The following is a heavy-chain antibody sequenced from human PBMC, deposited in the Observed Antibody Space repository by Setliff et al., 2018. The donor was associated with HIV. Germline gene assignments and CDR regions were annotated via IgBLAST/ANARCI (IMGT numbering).Heavy chain of an antibody. J-gene: IGHJ5*02. CDR2: INTHTGSP. CDR3: ARALYGDYGGDINWLDP. V-gene: IGHV7-4-1*02. Sequence: ASVKVSCKASGYTFINYAMNWVRRAPGQGLEWMGWINTHTGSPTYAQAFTGRFVFSVDTSVTTAYLQISSLKADDTAVYYCARALYGDYGGDINWLDPWGQGTLVTVS. D-gene: IGHD4-17*01. CDR1: GYTFINYA.